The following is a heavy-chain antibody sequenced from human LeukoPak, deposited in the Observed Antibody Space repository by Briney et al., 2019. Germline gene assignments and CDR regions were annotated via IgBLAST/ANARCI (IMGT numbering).Heavy chain of an antibody. D-gene: IGHD5-12*01. V-gene: IGHV3-23*01. J-gene: IGHJ3*02. Sequence: GGSLRLSCAASGFTFSSYAMNWVRQAPGKGLEWVSVISGSAGGTFYADSVKGRFTISGDNSKNTLYLQMNSLRAEDTAVYYCAKGIVATVIRAFDIWGQGTMVTVSS. CDR3: AKGIVATVIRAFDI. CDR2: ISGSAGGT. CDR1: GFTFSSYA.